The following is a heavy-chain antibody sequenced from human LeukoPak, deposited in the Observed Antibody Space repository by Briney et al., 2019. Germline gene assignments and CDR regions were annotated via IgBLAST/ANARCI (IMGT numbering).Heavy chain of an antibody. CDR1: GYSSSSRSYY. V-gene: IGHV4-39*01. J-gene: IGHJ3*02. D-gene: IGHD2-2*01. CDR3: ASPGVYCSSTSCFDAFDI. CDR2: IYYSGST. Sequence: SETLSLTCTVSGYSSSSRSYYWGWIRQPPGKGLEWIGTIYYSGSTFYNPSPKSRVTMSVDTSKRQLALKLSSVTAADTAVYYCASPGVYCSSTSCFDAFDIWGQGTMVTVSS.